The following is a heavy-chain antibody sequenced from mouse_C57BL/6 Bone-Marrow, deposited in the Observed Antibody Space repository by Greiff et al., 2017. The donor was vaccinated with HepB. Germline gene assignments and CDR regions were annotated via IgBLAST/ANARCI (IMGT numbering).Heavy chain of an antibody. CDR3: AAIYYDYEGLFDY. D-gene: IGHD2-4*01. CDR1: GYTFTSYW. CDR2: IDPNSGGT. Sequence: QVQLKQPGAELVKPGASVKLSCKASGYTFTSYWMHWVKQRPGRGLEWIGRIDPNSGGTKYNEKFKSKATLTVDKPSSTAYMQLSSLTSEDSAVYYCAAIYYDYEGLFDYWGQGTTLTVSS. V-gene: IGHV1-72*01. J-gene: IGHJ2*01.